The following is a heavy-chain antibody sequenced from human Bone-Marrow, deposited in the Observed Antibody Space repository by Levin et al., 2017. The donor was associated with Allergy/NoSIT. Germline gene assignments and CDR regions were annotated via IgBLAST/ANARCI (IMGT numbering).Heavy chain of an antibody. CDR2: IYYSGST. J-gene: IGHJ4*02. D-gene: IGHD2-2*03. CDR3: ARQGGYCSSTSCHEFDY. Sequence: SETLSLTCTVSGGSISSSSYYWGWIRQPPGKGLEWIGSIYYSGSTYYNPSLKSRVTISVDTSKNQFSLKLSSVTAADTAVYYCARQGGYCSSTSCHEFDYWGQGTLVTVSS. V-gene: IGHV4-39*01. CDR1: GGSISSSSYY.